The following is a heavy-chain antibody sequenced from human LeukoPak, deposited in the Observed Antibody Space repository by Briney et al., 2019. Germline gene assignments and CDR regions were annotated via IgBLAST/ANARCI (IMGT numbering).Heavy chain of an antibody. V-gene: IGHV3-15*01. D-gene: IGHD2-21*01. J-gene: IGHJ4*02. CDR2: IRSRATRGTT. CDR3: ATGGDTNDY. CDR1: GFTFNDAW. Sequence: PGESLSLSCAASGFTFNDAWMSWVRQAPGKGREWVGRIRSRATRGTTDYSAPGKGRLTISTDDSKNTLYLQMNSLKTEDTAVYYCATGGDTNDYWGQGTLVTVSS.